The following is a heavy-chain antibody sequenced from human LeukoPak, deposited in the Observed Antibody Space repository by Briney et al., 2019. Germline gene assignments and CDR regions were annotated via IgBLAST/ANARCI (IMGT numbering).Heavy chain of an antibody. D-gene: IGHD2-15*01. CDR3: ARGPHCSGGSCYSPAFDY. Sequence: KASETLSLTCAVYGGSFSGYYWSWIRQPPGKGLEWLGEINHGGSTNYNPSLKSRVTMSVDTSKNQVSLKVASVTAADTAVYYCARGPHCSGGSCYSPAFDYWGQGTLVSVSS. CDR2: INHGGST. CDR1: GGSFSGYY. V-gene: IGHV4-34*01. J-gene: IGHJ4*02.